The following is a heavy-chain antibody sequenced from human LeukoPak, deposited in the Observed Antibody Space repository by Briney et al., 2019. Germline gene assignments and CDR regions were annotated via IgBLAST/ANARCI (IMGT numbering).Heavy chain of an antibody. V-gene: IGHV1-69*13. CDR1: GGTFSSYA. J-gene: IGHJ4*02. D-gene: IGHD3-22*01. Sequence: ASVKVSCKASGGTFSSYAISWVRQAPGQGLEWMGGIIPIFGTANYAQKFQGRVTITADESTSTAYMEPSSLRAEDTAVYYCAKAHGEWLLLYLPGYWGQGTLVTVSS. CDR3: AKAHGEWLLLYLPGY. CDR2: IIPIFGTA.